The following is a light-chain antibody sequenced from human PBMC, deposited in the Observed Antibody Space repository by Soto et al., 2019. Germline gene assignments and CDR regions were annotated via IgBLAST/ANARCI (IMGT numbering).Light chain of an antibody. Sequence: QSVLTQPASVSGSPGQSITISCTGTSSDVGNYKYVSWYQQHPGKAPKLMIYEVSNRPAGVSNRFSGSKSGNTASLTISGLQAEDEAEYFCCSSAPESTYVFGTGTKVTVL. CDR2: EVS. CDR1: SSDVGNYKY. V-gene: IGLV2-14*01. CDR3: CSSAPESTYV. J-gene: IGLJ1*01.